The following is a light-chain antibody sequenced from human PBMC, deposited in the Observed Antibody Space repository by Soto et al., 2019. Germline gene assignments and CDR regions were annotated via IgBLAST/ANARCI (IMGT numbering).Light chain of an antibody. CDR2: DAS. CDR1: QSVSRH. V-gene: IGKV3-11*01. J-gene: IGKJ4*01. CDR3: QQRSNWLT. Sequence: EIVLTQSPATLSLSPGERATLSCRASQSVSRHLAWYQQKPGQAPRLLIYDASNRATGIPARFSGSGSGTDFTLTISSLETEDSAVYYCQQRSNWLTLGGATKVEIK.